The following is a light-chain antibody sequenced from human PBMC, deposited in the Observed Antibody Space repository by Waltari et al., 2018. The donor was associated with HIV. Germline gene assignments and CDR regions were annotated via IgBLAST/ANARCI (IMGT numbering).Light chain of an antibody. CDR2: CYP. CDR1: RPNIGTGYE. J-gene: IGLJ2*01. Sequence: QSVLTQPPSMSGAPGQRVTISCTGSRPNIGTGYEVHGYQQLPGTAPKLLIHCYPYTASVAPGRFSRDESVISCSPASTGLQGEDETNYYGQYYDSSLNKVFGGGTKLTVL. V-gene: IGLV1-40*01. CDR3: QYYDSSLNKV.